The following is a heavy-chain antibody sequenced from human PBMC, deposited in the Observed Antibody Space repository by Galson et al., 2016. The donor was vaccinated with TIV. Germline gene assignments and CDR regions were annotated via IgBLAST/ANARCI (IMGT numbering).Heavy chain of an antibody. CDR3: ARSSIRDVSTHRFFDY. CDR1: GFSLTTHGMC. Sequence: PALVKPTQTLTLTCTFSGFSLTTHGMCVSWIRQPPGKALEWLARTDWDGDKFYSTSLQTRLSTSKDTSRNQVVLTLSNVDPVDTATYFCARSSIRDVSTHRFFDYWGQGTLVTVSP. D-gene: IGHD5-24*01. V-gene: IGHV2-70*17. J-gene: IGHJ4*02. CDR2: TDWDGDK.